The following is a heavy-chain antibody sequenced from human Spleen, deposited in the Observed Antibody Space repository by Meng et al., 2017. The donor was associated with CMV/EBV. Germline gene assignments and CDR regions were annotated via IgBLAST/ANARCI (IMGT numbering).Heavy chain of an antibody. J-gene: IGHJ6*02. D-gene: IGHD3-22*01. Sequence: GESLKISCVASGFRFSTSGIHWVRQAPGKGLEWVAFIRYDGTKNYYADSVKGRFTISRDNSKNTLYLQMNSLRAEDTAVYYCAKEIGLLLLKYYYGMDVWGQGTTVTVSS. CDR2: IRYDGTKN. CDR1: GFRFSTSG. V-gene: IGHV3-30*02. CDR3: AKEIGLLLLKYYYGMDV.